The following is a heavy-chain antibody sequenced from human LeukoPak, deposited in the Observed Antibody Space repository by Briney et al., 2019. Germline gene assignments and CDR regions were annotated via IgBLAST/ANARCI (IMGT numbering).Heavy chain of an antibody. J-gene: IGHJ4*02. D-gene: IGHD3-10*01. V-gene: IGHV3-23*01. CDR2: ISGGTT. CDR3: AKSVYYSGNY. CDR1: GFTISTYG. Sequence: TGGCLSPVYAASGFTISTYGMSWVRQAPGKGLEWVSSISGGTTYYADSVQGRFTISRDNSKNTVSLQMNSLRAEDTAVYYCAKSVYYSGNYWGQGTLVTVSS.